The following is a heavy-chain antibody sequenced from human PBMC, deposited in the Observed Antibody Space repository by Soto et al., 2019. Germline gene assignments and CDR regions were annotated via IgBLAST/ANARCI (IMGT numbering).Heavy chain of an antibody. CDR3: ASLMSSGYYYGMDV. V-gene: IGHV1-69*02. CDR2: IIPILGIA. D-gene: IGHD3-10*01. CDR1: GGTFSSYT. J-gene: IGHJ6*02. Sequence: QVQLVQSGAEVKKPGSSVKVSCKASGGTFSSYTISWVRQAPGQGHEWMGRIIPILGIANYAQKFQGRVTITADKSTSTAYMELSSQRSEDTAVYYCASLMSSGYYYGMDVWGQGTTVTVSS.